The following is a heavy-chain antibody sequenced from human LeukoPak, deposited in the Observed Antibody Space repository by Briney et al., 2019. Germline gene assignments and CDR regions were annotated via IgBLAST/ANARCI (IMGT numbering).Heavy chain of an antibody. D-gene: IGHD2-8*01. J-gene: IGHJ5*02. V-gene: IGHV3-30*03. Sequence: GGSLRLSCAASGFTFPNYGMHWVRQAPGKGLEWVAFISYDGSNRYYADSVKGRFTISRDTSRNTVSLQMNSLRADDTAVYYCVRAGIMVYSENNWFDPWGQGTLVTVSS. CDR3: VRAGIMVYSENNWFDP. CDR1: GFTFPNYG. CDR2: ISYDGSNR.